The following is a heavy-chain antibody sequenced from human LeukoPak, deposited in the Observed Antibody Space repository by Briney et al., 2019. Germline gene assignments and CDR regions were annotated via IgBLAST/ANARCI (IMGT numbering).Heavy chain of an antibody. D-gene: IGHD3-9*01. Sequence: GGSLGLSCAASEFTFSSYEMNWVRQAPGKGLEWVSSISSSSAIYYAASVEGRFTISRDNAKNSLYLQMNSLRDEDTAVYYCARGALRYSDYWGQGTLVTVSS. J-gene: IGHJ4*02. CDR2: ISSSSAI. CDR1: EFTFSSYE. CDR3: ARGALRYSDY. V-gene: IGHV3-48*02.